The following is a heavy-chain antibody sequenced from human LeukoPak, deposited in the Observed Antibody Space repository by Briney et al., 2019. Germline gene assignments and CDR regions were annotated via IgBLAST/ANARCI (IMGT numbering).Heavy chain of an antibody. V-gene: IGHV3-23*01. CDR2: ISVSGENT. CDR3: AKYGSGSYYNGLF. Sequence: GGSLRPSCAASGFTFSSYAMTWVRKAPGKRLQWVSTISVSGENTYYADSVKGRFTITSEIAQSTVYLQVNSLRDEETAIFYCAKYGSGSYYNGLFWGQGTLVTVSS. CDR1: GFTFSSYA. D-gene: IGHD3-10*01. J-gene: IGHJ4*02.